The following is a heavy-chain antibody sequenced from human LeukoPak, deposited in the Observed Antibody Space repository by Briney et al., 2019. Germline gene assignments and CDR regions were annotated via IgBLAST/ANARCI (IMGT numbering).Heavy chain of an antibody. J-gene: IGHJ2*01. V-gene: IGHV3-33*06. CDR3: AKVHGRYSTYFYFGL. Sequence: GGSLRLSCAASGFTFSSYGMHWVRQAPGKGLEWVAVIWYDGSNKYYADSVKGRFTISRDNSKNTLSLQMNSLRAEDTAVYYCAKVHGRYSTYFYFGLWGRGTLVTVSS. CDR1: GFTFSSYG. CDR2: IWYDGSNK. D-gene: IGHD1-26*01.